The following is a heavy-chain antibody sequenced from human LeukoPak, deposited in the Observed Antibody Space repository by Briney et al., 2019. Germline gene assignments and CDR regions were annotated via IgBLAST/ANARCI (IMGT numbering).Heavy chain of an antibody. CDR3: ARVDYSGFDY. D-gene: IGHD2-15*01. V-gene: IGHV1-69*13. CDR1: GGPFSSYA. J-gene: IGHJ4*02. Sequence: GASVKVSCKASGGPFSSYAISWVRQAPGQGLAWMGGIIPIFGTPNYAQRFQGRVTITADESTSTAYMELSRLRSDDTAVYYCARVDYSGFDYWGQGTLVTVSS. CDR2: IIPIFGTP.